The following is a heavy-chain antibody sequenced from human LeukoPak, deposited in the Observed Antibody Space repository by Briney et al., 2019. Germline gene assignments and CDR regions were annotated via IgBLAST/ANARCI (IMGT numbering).Heavy chain of an antibody. CDR3: ARAAMVRGVDYFDY. D-gene: IGHD3-10*01. CDR2: ISGHGGST. Sequence: GGSLRLSCAASGFTFSSYVMSWVRQAPGEGLEWVSSISGHGGSTYYADSVKGHFTISRDNSKNTLYLQMNSLRAEDTAVYFCARAAMVRGVDYFDYWGQGTLVTVSS. J-gene: IGHJ4*02. V-gene: IGHV3-23*01. CDR1: GFTFSSYV.